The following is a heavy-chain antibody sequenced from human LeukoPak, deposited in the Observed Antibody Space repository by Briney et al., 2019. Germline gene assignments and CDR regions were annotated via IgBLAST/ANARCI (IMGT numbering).Heavy chain of an antibody. J-gene: IGHJ4*02. Sequence: SETLSLTCTVSGGSISSSSYSWGWIRQPPGKGLEWIGSIYYSGSTYYNPSLKSRVTISVDTSKNQFSLKLSSVTAADTAVYYCARNPKPGYSSGGYSWGQGTLVTVSS. D-gene: IGHD6-19*01. V-gene: IGHV4-39*01. CDR3: ARNPKPGYSSGGYS. CDR1: GGSISSSSYS. CDR2: IYYSGST.